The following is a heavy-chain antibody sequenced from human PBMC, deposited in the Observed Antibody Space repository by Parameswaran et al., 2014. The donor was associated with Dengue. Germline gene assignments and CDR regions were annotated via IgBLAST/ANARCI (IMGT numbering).Heavy chain of an antibody. CDR2: ISYDGSNK. Sequence: WIRQPPGKGLEWVAVISYDGSNKYYADSVKGRFTISRDNSKNTLYLQMNSLRAEDTAVYYCARVSVGRYYYYGMDVWGQGTTVTVSS. CDR3: ARVSVGRYYYYGMDV. V-gene: IGHV3-30*04. J-gene: IGHJ6*02.